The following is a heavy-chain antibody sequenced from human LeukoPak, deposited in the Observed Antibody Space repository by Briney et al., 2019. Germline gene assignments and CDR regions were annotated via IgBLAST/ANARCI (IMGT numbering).Heavy chain of an antibody. J-gene: IGHJ5*02. CDR2: IYHSGST. V-gene: IGHV4-31*03. Sequence: PSETLSLTCTVSGDSISSGGYYWSWIRQHPGKGLEWIGYIYHSGSTYYNPSLKSRVTISVDTSKNQFSLKLSSVTAADTAVYYCARGSHLTIFGVVIRGNWFDPWGQGTLVTVSS. CDR3: ARGSHLTIFGVVIRGNWFDP. CDR1: GDSISSGGYY. D-gene: IGHD3-3*01.